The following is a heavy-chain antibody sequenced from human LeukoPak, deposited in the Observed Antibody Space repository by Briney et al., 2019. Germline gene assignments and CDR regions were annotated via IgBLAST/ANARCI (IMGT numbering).Heavy chain of an antibody. Sequence: ASVKVSCRASGYTFTSYVLHWVRQAPGQRLEWMGWINAGNGNTKYSQKFQGRVTITRDTSASTAHMELSSLRSEDTAVYYCAGRGDGYNYDFWGQGTLVTVSS. D-gene: IGHD5-24*01. CDR2: INAGNGNT. CDR3: AGRGDGYNYDF. V-gene: IGHV1-3*01. CDR1: GYTFTSYV. J-gene: IGHJ4*02.